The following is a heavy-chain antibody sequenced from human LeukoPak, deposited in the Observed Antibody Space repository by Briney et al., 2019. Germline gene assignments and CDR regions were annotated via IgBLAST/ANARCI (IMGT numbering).Heavy chain of an antibody. J-gene: IGHJ6*02. CDR1: GGTFSSYA. Sequence: VASVKVSRKASGGTFSSYAISWVRQAPGQGLEWMGGIIPIFGTANYAQKFQGRVTITADESTSTAYMELSSLRSEDTAVYYCARRHVKEDYYYGMDVWGQGTTVTVSS. V-gene: IGHV1-69*13. D-gene: IGHD3-16*01. CDR3: ARRHVKEDYYYGMDV. CDR2: IIPIFGTA.